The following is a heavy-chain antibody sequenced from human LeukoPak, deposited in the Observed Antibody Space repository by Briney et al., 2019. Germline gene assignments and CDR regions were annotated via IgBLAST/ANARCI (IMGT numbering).Heavy chain of an antibody. D-gene: IGHD3-9*01. Sequence: GGSLRLSCAASGFTFSNYEMNWVRQAPGKGLEWVSYISFSGNTIYYADAVKGRFTISRVDAKNSLYLQMNSLRAEDTAVYYCARELRTPYDILGRGNAFDIWGHGTMVTVSS. J-gene: IGHJ3*02. CDR3: ARELRTPYDILGRGNAFDI. CDR2: ISFSGNTI. V-gene: IGHV3-48*03. CDR1: GFTFSNYE.